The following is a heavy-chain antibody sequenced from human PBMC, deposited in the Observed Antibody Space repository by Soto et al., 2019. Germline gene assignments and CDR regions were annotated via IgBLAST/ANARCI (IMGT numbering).Heavy chain of an antibody. CDR3: AKAGMYYYDRAGTVDY. CDR2: ISGSGGST. V-gene: IGHV3-23*01. D-gene: IGHD3-22*01. Sequence: GGSLSLSCAASGFTFSSYAMSWVRQAPGKGLEWVSAISGSGGSTYYADSVKGRFTISRDNSKNTLYLQMNSLRAEDTAVYYCAKAGMYYYDRAGTVDYWGQGTLVTVSS. CDR1: GFTFSSYA. J-gene: IGHJ4*02.